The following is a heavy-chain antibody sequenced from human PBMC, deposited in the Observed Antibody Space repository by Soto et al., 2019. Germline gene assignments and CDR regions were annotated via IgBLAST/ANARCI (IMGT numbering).Heavy chain of an antibody. CDR2: ICDTGGCT. J-gene: IGHJ4*02. Sequence: GGSLRLSCAASGFTFSSYALAWVRQAPGKGLEWVSSICDTGGCTYYADSVKGRFTFSRDNSKNTMLLQMNSLRAEDTAVYYCARIGSVSAIFGYWGLGTLVTVSS. CDR1: GFTFSSYA. V-gene: IGHV3-23*01. D-gene: IGHD2-21*01. CDR3: ARIGSVSAIFGY.